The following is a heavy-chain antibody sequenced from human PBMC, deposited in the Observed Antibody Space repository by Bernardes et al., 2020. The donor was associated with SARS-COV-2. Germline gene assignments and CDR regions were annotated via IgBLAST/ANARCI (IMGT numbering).Heavy chain of an antibody. D-gene: IGHD1-26*01. CDR3: SRDWSYSDNLRSSLDAQTH. CDR1: GFTFSDYY. Sequence: GGSLRLSCEASGFTFSDYYMSWIRQAPGKGLEWISYISSSGSVIYHVDSVKGRFTISRDNAKNSLYLQMNSLRAEDTAVYYCSRDWSYSDNLRSSLDAQTHWGQGTLVTVSS. CDR2: ISSSGSVI. V-gene: IGHV3-11*01. J-gene: IGHJ4*02.